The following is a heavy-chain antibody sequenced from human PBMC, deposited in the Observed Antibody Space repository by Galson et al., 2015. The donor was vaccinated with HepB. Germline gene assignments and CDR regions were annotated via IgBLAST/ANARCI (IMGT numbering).Heavy chain of an antibody. CDR3: ARDPRGVEYYYDSSDAFDI. CDR2: INSDGSST. CDR1: GFTFSSYW. Sequence: SLRLSCAASGFTFSSYWMHWVRQAPGKGLVWVSRINSDGSSTSYADSVKGRFTISRDNAKNTLYLQMNSLRAEDTAVYYCARDPRGVEYYYDSSDAFDIWGQGTMVTVSS. V-gene: IGHV3-74*01. D-gene: IGHD3-22*01. J-gene: IGHJ3*02.